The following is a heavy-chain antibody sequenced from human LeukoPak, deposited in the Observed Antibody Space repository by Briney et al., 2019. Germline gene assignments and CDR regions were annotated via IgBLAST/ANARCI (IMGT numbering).Heavy chain of an antibody. CDR2: ISSSSSTI. D-gene: IGHD7-27*01. V-gene: IGHV3-48*04. Sequence: GGSLRLSCAASGFTFSSYSMNWVRQAPGKGLEWVSYISSSSSTIYYADSVEGRFTTSRDNAKNSLSLQMSSLRAEDTAVYYCARALTGTDYWGQGTLVTVSS. CDR1: GFTFSSYS. J-gene: IGHJ4*02. CDR3: ARALTGTDY.